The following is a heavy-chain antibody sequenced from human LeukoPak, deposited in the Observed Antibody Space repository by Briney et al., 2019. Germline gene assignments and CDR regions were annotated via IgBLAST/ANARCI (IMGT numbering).Heavy chain of an antibody. CDR1: GFTFSSYS. Sequence: NTGGSLRLSCAASGFTFSSYSMNWVRQAPGKGLEWVSSISSSSSYIYYADSVKGRFTISRDNAKNSLYLQMNSLRAEDTAVYYCARDPDSGSYGDFDYWGQGTLVTVSS. CDR3: ARDPDSGSYGDFDY. J-gene: IGHJ4*02. CDR2: ISSSSSYI. V-gene: IGHV3-21*01. D-gene: IGHD1-26*01.